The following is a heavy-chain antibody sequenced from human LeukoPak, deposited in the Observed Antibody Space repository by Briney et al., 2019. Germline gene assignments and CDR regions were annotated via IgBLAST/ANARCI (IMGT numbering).Heavy chain of an antibody. Sequence: GESLKISCKGSGYSFTSYWIGWVRQMPGRGLEWMGIIYPGDSDTRYSPSFQGQVTISADKSISTAYLQWSSLKASDTAMYYCARGRIAAAGKGVGFDPWGQGTLVTVSS. CDR3: ARGRIAAAGKGVGFDP. D-gene: IGHD6-13*01. J-gene: IGHJ5*02. CDR2: IYPGDSDT. V-gene: IGHV5-51*01. CDR1: GYSFTSYW.